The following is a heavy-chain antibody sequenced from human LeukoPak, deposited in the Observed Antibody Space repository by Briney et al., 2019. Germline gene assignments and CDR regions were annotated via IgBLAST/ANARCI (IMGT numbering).Heavy chain of an antibody. CDR3: ATGDSSGYWEPFDP. D-gene: IGHD3-22*01. CDR1: GYTLTELS. CDR2: FDPEDGET. Sequence: ASVKVSCKVSGYTLTELSMHWVRQALGKGLEWMGGFDPEDGETIYAQKFQGKVTMTEDTSTDTAYMELSSLRSEDTAVYYCATGDSSGYWEPFDPRGQGTLVTVSS. V-gene: IGHV1-24*01. J-gene: IGHJ5*02.